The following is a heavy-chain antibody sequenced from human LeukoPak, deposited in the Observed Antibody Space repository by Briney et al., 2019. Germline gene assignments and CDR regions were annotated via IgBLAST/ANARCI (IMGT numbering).Heavy chain of an antibody. CDR1: GFTFSNYG. Sequence: GKSLRLSCAASGFTFSNYGFLWVRQAPGKGLERVALIWYDGTKENYADSVKGRFTISRDNSKNTLYLQVNSLRVEDTAVYYCARDLSVGAMEFWGQGTLVTVPS. V-gene: IGHV3-33*01. J-gene: IGHJ4*02. D-gene: IGHD1-26*01. CDR2: IWYDGTKE. CDR3: ARDLSVGAMEF.